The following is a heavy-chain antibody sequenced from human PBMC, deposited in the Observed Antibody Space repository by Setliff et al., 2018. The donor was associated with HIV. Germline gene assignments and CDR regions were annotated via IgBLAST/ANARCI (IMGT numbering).Heavy chain of an antibody. CDR1: GYSISSGYY. Sequence: SETLSLTCAVSGYSISSGYYWGWIRQSPGKGLEWVGNVHNSGGTNYNPSLKSRVSISVDTSKNQFSLNVNSVTAPDTAVYYCVRHTRDTSLAHYYYYIDVWGKGTTVTVSS. V-gene: IGHV4-38-2*01. J-gene: IGHJ6*03. CDR3: VRHTRDTSLAHYYYYIDV. D-gene: IGHD5-18*01. CDR2: VHNSGGT.